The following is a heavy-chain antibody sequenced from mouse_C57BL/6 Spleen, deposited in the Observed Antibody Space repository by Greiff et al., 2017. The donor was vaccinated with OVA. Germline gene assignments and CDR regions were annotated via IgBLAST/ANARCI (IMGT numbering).Heavy chain of an antibody. Sequence: VQLQQSVAELVRPGASVKLSCTASGFNIKNTYMHWVKQRPEQGLEWIGRIDPANGNTKYAPKFQGKATITADTSSNTAYLQLSSLTSEDTAIYDGAVDPTVVDWYFDVWGTGTTVTVSS. CDR2: IDPANGNT. D-gene: IGHD1-1*01. V-gene: IGHV14-3*01. CDR1: GFNIKNTY. J-gene: IGHJ1*03. CDR3: AVDPTVVDWYFDV.